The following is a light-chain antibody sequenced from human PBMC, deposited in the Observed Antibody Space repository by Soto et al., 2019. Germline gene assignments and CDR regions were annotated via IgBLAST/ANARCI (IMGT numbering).Light chain of an antibody. CDR3: QQRSNWPPS. J-gene: IGKJ5*01. CDR2: DAS. CDR1: QSVSSY. V-gene: IGKV3-11*01. Sequence: EIVLTHSPATLSLSPGERATLACRASQSVSSYLAWYQQKPGQAPRLLLHDASNRATGIPARFSGSVSGTDFTLAISSLEPEDFAVYYFQQRSNWPPSFCQGTRLAIK.